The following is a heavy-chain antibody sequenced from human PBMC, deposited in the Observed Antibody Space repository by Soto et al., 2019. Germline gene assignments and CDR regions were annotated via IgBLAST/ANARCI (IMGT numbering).Heavy chain of an antibody. V-gene: IGHV3-30-3*01. Sequence: QVQLVESGGGVVQPGRSLRLSCAASGFTLSSYAMHWVRQAPGKGLEWVAVISYDGSNKYSADSVKGRFTISRDNSKNTLYLQMNSLRAEDTAVYYCARASSGWYKDAFDIWGQGTMVTVSS. J-gene: IGHJ3*02. CDR2: ISYDGSNK. D-gene: IGHD6-19*01. CDR1: GFTLSSYA. CDR3: ARASSGWYKDAFDI.